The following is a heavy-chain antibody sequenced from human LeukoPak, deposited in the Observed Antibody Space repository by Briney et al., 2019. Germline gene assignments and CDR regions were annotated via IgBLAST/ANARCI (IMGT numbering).Heavy chain of an antibody. CDR2: IYYSGST. V-gene: IGHV4-59*01. D-gene: IGHD3-16*01. J-gene: IGHJ3*02. Sequence: SETLSLTCAVYGGSFSGYYWSWIRQPPGKGLEWIGYIYYSGSTNYNPSLKSRVTISVDTSKNQFSLKLSSVTAADTAVYYCARARRLGAHDRQVNAFDIWGQGTMVTVSS. CDR3: ARARRLGAHDRQVNAFDI. CDR1: GGSFSGYY.